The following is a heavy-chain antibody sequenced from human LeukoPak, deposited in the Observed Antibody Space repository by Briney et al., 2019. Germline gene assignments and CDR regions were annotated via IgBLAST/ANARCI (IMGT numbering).Heavy chain of an antibody. CDR2: ITSSGTYT. Sequence: GGSLRLSCADSGFTFSNYNMNWVRQAPGKAIEWVSSITSSGTYTFYADSVKGRFTISRDNAKNSSYLQMDSLGPEDTAVYYCARAGFTFSDYFGSFFDYWGQGTLVTVSS. CDR1: GFTFSNYN. J-gene: IGHJ4*02. V-gene: IGHV3-21*01. D-gene: IGHD3-10*01. CDR3: ARAGFTFSDYFGSFFDY.